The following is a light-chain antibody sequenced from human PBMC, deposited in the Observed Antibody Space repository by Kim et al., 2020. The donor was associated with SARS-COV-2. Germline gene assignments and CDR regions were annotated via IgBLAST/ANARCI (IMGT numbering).Light chain of an antibody. CDR3: QSADSSDTVI. CDR2: KDT. Sequence: PGQTAKITCSGDSLSKKYSYWYQQKPGQAPIILIYKDTERPSGIPERFSGSRSGTTVTLSISGVQAEDEGDYYCQSADSSDTVIFGGGTQLTVL. J-gene: IGLJ2*01. CDR1: SLSKKY. V-gene: IGLV3-25*03.